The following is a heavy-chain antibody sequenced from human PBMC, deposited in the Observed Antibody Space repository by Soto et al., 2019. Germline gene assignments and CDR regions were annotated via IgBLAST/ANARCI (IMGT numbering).Heavy chain of an antibody. CDR2: IHYSGTT. D-gene: IGHD6-13*01. Sequence: SETLSLTCTVSGGSMKNYFWPWIRQPPGKGLEWIGYIHYSGTTSFFPSYNPSLRSRVTISEDTSKNQFSLKLLSVTTADTAVYFCAAGEASSRNLAPYYLDFWGQGTLVTVSS. CDR3: AAGEASSRNLAPYYLDF. V-gene: IGHV4-59*01. J-gene: IGHJ4*02. CDR1: GGSMKNYF.